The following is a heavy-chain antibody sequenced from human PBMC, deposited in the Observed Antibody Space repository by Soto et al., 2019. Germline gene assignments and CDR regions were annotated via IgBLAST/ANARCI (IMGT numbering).Heavy chain of an antibody. V-gene: IGHV3-23*01. Sequence: PGGSLRLCCAASGFTFDSYAMNWVRQAPGKGLEWVSTISGSGDYTYYTDSVKGRFTISRDNSKNMMYLQMNSLRAEDTAIYYCAKNRGLQYYFDYWGQGTLVTVSS. J-gene: IGHJ4*02. CDR2: ISGSGDYT. CDR3: AKNRGLQYYFDY. CDR1: GFTFDSYA.